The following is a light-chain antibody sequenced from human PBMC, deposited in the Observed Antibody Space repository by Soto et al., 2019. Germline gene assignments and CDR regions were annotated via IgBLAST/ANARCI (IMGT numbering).Light chain of an antibody. J-gene: IGLJ3*02. CDR2: GSR. V-gene: IGLV1-40*01. CDR3: QSYDSRLSGSV. CDR1: SSNIGAGYA. Sequence: QPVLTQPPSVTGAPGQRVTISCAGTSSNIGAGYAVHWYQQLPGTAPKLIIYGSRIRPSGVPDRFSGSKSGTSASLAITGLQAEDEADYYCQSYDSRLSGSVFGGGTKVTVL.